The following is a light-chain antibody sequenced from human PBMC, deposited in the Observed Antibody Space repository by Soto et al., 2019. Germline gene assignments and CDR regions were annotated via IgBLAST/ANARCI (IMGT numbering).Light chain of an antibody. J-gene: IGLJ1*01. Sequence: QSVLTQPPSVSGAPGQRVTISCTGSSSSIGAGYDVHWYQQLPGTGPKLLIYANNNRPSGVPDRFSGSKSGTSASLAITVLRAEDEAGYYCQSYDSSLSGYVFGTGTKLTVL. CDR3: QSYDSSLSGYV. CDR2: ANN. V-gene: IGLV1-40*01. CDR1: SSSIGAGYD.